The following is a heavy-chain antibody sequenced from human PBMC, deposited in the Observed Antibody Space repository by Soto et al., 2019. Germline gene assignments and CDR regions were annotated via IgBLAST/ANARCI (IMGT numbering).Heavy chain of an antibody. Sequence: AGGSLRLSCAASGFTFTIYAIHWVRQAPGKGLEWVAVMSYDGSNKYYADSVKGRFTISRDNSKNTLYLQMNSLRAEDTAVYYCAKSRGVRQGDGMDVWGQGTTVTVSS. D-gene: IGHD3-10*01. CDR3: AKSRGVRQGDGMDV. CDR1: GFTFTIYA. J-gene: IGHJ6*02. CDR2: MSYDGSNK. V-gene: IGHV3-30*18.